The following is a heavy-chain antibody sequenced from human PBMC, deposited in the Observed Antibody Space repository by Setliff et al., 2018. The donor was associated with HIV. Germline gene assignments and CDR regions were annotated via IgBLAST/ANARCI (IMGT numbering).Heavy chain of an antibody. J-gene: IGHJ4*02. CDR2: MYHSGST. CDR3: ARGRKKTLAVSGTRYFDF. D-gene: IGHD6-19*01. CDR1: GASFSGYY. V-gene: IGHV4-34*01. Sequence: SETLSLTCAVYGASFSGYYWSWIRQPPGKGLEWLGEMYHSGSTNSKPSLKSRVTISVDTSKNQFSLKLTSVTAADMGVYYCARGRKKTLAVSGTRYFDFWGQGTLVTVSS.